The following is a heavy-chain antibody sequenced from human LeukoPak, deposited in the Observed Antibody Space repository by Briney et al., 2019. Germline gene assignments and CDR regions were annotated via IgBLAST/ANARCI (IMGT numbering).Heavy chain of an antibody. J-gene: IGHJ4*02. D-gene: IGHD1-26*01. Sequence: ASVKVFCKASGYTFTGYYMHWVPQAPGQGLEWMGWINPNSGGTNYAQKFQGRVTMTRDTSISTAYMELSRLRSDDTAVYYSARVEWELQYFDYWGQGTLVTVSS. CDR3: ARVEWELQYFDY. CDR1: GYTFTGYY. V-gene: IGHV1-2*02. CDR2: INPNSGGT.